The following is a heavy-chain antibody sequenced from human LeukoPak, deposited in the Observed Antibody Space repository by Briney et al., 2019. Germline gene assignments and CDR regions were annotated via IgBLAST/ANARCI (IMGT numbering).Heavy chain of an antibody. Sequence: SETLSLTCTVSGGSISSGDYYWSWIRQPPGKGLEWIGYMQNSGNADYNPSLESRVTMSVDTSKNQFSLKVRSLTAADTAIYYCARVGYGTDYWGQGILVTVSS. CDR1: GGSISSGDYY. CDR2: MQNSGNA. D-gene: IGHD3-16*01. J-gene: IGHJ4*02. CDR3: ARVGYGTDY. V-gene: IGHV4-61*08.